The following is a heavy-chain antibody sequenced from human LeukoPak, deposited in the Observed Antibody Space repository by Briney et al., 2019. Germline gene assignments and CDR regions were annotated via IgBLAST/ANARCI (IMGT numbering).Heavy chain of an antibody. CDR1: GFTFRSNA. V-gene: IGHV3-23*01. CDR2: ISGSGGST. CDR3: AKCVTYYYNGMDV. J-gene: IGHJ6*02. D-gene: IGHD2-21*02. Sequence: TGGSLRLSCAASGFTFRSNAMNWVRQAPGKGLEWVSGISGSGGSTYYADSVKGRFTISRDNSKNTLFLQMNSLSAEDTAIYYCAKCVTYYYNGMDVWGQGTTVTVSS.